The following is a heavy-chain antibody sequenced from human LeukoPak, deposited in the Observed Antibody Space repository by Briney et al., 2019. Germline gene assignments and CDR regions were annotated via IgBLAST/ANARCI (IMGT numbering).Heavy chain of an antibody. J-gene: IGHJ5*02. CDR2: ISGSGGST. V-gene: IGHV3-23*01. CDR3: AKGFTTIAAAGTNWFDP. CDR1: GFTFSDYF. D-gene: IGHD6-13*01. Sequence: GGSLRLSCAASGFTFSDYFMTWIRQAPGKGLEWVSYISGSGGSTYYADSVKGRFTISRDNSKNTLYLQMNSLRAEDTAVYYCAKGFTTIAAAGTNWFDPWGQGTLVTVSS.